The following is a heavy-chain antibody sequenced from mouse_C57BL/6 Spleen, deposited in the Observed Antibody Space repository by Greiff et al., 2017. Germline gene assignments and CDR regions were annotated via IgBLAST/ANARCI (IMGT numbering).Heavy chain of an antibody. CDR1: GFTFTDYY. D-gene: IGHD2-5*01. J-gene: IGHJ1*03. CDR3: ARYSYSNYVHWYFDV. Sequence: EVQLVESGGGLVQPGGSLSLSCAASGFTFTDYYMSWVRQPPGKALEWLGFIRNKANGYTTEYSASVKGRFTISRDNSQSILYLQMNALRAEDSATYYCARYSYSNYVHWYFDVWGTGTTVTVSS. CDR2: IRNKANGYTT. V-gene: IGHV7-3*01.